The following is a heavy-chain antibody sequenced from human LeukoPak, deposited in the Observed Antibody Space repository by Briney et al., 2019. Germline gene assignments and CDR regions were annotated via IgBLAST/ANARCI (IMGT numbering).Heavy chain of an antibody. CDR1: GFTFSSHG. J-gene: IGHJ1*01. CDR2: ISYDGSNK. V-gene: IGHV3-30*18. Sequence: GGSLRLSCAASGFTFSSHGMHWVRQAPGKGLEWVAVISYDGSNKYYADSVKGRFTISRDNSKNTLYLQMNSLRAEDTAVYYCAKDTDDYGDEGYFQHWGQGTLVTVSS. CDR3: AKDTDDYGDEGYFQH. D-gene: IGHD4-17*01.